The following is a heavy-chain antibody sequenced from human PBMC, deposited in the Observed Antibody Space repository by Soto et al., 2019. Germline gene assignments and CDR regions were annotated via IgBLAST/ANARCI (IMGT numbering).Heavy chain of an antibody. Sequence: ASVKVSCKASGYTFTTYNINWVRQATGQGLEWMGWMNPNSGNTGYAQKFQDRITLTRDTSITTAYMELSSLRSDDTAVYFCARYGVAATYWGQGTLVTVSS. CDR1: GYTFTTYN. CDR3: ARYGVAATY. V-gene: IGHV1-8*01. J-gene: IGHJ4*02. D-gene: IGHD2-21*02. CDR2: MNPNSGNT.